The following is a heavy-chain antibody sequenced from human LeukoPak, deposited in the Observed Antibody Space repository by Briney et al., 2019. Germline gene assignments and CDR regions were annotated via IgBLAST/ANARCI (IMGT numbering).Heavy chain of an antibody. Sequence: PGGSLRLSCVASGFTFTGYAMSWVRQAPGKGLEWVLAISGSGGTTYYADSVKGRFTISRDNSKNTVYLQMNSLRAEDTAVYYCAKLGVWSGYYHDYWGQGTLVTVSS. CDR2: ISGSGGTT. CDR1: GFTFTGYA. D-gene: IGHD3-3*01. V-gene: IGHV3-23*01. CDR3: AKLGVWSGYYHDY. J-gene: IGHJ4*02.